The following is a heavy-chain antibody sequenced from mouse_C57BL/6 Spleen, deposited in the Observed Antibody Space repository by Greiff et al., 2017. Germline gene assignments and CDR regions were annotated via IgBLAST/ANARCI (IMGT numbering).Heavy chain of an antibody. Sequence: VQLQQPGAELVRPGTSVKLSCKASGYTFTSYWMHWVKQRPGQGLEWIGVIDPSDYYTNYNPKFKGKATLTVDTSSSTAYMQLSSLTSEDSAVYYCARWTTVVAYYFDYWGQGTTLAESS. J-gene: IGHJ2*01. CDR1: GYTFTSYW. CDR3: ARWTTVVAYYFDY. CDR2: IDPSDYYT. D-gene: IGHD1-1*01. V-gene: IGHV1-59*01.